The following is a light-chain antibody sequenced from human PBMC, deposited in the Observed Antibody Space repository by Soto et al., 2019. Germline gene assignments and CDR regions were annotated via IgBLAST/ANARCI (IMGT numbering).Light chain of an antibody. CDR2: DVS. J-gene: IGLJ1*01. CDR1: SSDVGGYNY. CDR3: SSYTSSSTYV. Sequence: QSALTQPASVSGSTGQSIAISCIGSSSDVGGYNYVSWHQQHPGKAPKVVIYDVSNRPSGVSDRFSGSKSGNTASLTISGLQAEDEADYYCSSYTSSSTYVFGTGTKVTVL. V-gene: IGLV2-14*01.